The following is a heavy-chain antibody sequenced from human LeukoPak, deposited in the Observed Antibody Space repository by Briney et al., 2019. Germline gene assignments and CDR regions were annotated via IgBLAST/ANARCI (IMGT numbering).Heavy chain of an antibody. CDR3: ARMFGGNYYGYYFDY. J-gene: IGHJ4*02. V-gene: IGHV3-53*01. Sequence: GGSLRLSCAASGFTVNNYYMTWVRLAPGKGLECVSILYSGGMTYYADSVKGRFTISTDTSKNTVNLQMNSLRAEDTAIYYCARMFGGNYYGYYFDYWGQGSMLTVSS. CDR1: GFTVNNYY. CDR2: LYSGGMT. D-gene: IGHD1-26*01.